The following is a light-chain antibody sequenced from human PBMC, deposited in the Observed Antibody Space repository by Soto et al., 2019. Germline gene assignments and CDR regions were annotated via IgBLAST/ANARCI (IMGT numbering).Light chain of an antibody. CDR3: SSFTSSSTWV. CDR2: EVS. J-gene: IGLJ3*02. Sequence: QSALTQPASVSGSLGQSITISCTGTSSDVGGYDYVSWYQQHPGKAPKVIIYEVSNRPSGVSNRFSGSKSGNTASLTISGLQAEDEADYYCSSFTSSSTWVFGGGTKVTVL. V-gene: IGLV2-14*01. CDR1: SSDVGGYDY.